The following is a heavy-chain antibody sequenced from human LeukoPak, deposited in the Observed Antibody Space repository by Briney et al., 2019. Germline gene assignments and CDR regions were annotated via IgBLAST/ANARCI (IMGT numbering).Heavy chain of an antibody. V-gene: IGHV3-30-3*01. D-gene: IGHD3-9*01. CDR2: ISYDGSNK. CDR1: GFTFSSYA. CDR3: ARELLDYDILTGWSY. J-gene: IGHJ4*02. Sequence: GGSLRLSCAASGFTFSSYAMSWVRQAPGKGLEWVAVISYDGSNKYYADSVKGRFTISRDNSKNTLYLQMNSLRAEDTAVYYCARELLDYDILTGWSYWGQGTLVTVSS.